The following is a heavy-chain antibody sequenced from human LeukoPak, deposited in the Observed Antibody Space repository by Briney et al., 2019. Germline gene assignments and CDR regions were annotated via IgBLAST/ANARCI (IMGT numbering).Heavy chain of an antibody. CDR3: ATSRHVFLRFGESPGHEY. D-gene: IGHD3-10*01. V-gene: IGHV1-18*01. J-gene: IGHJ4*02. CDR2: ISADNGDT. Sequence: GASVKVSCKTSGYTFNRYGISWVRQAPGQGLEWMGWISADNGDTKYVEKLRGRLTMTTDTSTTTAYMELRSLRSDDTAVYYCATSRHVFLRFGESPGHEYWGQGTLVTVSS. CDR1: GYTFNRYG.